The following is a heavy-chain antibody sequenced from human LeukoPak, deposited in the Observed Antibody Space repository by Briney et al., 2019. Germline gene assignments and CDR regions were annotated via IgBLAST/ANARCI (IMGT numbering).Heavy chain of an antibody. V-gene: IGHV3-9*01. Sequence: SLRLSCAGSGFTFDEHAMHWVRHAPGKGLEGVSGISWNSGSIAYADSVKGRFTISRDNAKNLLFLQMSSLRAADTALYYCVKGHCSSSSCFPNYYYYMDVWGTGTTVTVSS. D-gene: IGHD2-15*01. CDR3: VKGHCSSSSCFPNYYYYMDV. J-gene: IGHJ6*03. CDR2: ISWNSGSI. CDR1: GFTFDEHA.